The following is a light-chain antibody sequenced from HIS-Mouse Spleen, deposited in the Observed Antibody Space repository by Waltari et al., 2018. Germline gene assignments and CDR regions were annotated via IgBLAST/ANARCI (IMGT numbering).Light chain of an antibody. Sequence: SSELTQDPAVSVALGQTVRITCQGDSLRSYYASWYQPKPGQAPVLVIYGKNNRPSGIPDRFCCSSSGNTASLTITGAQAEDEAGYYCNSRDSSGNHVVFGGGTKLTVL. J-gene: IGLJ2*01. CDR3: NSRDSSGNHVV. CDR2: GKN. CDR1: SLRSYY. V-gene: IGLV3-19*01.